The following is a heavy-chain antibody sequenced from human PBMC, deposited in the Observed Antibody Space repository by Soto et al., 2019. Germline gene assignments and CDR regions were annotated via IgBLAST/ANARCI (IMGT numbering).Heavy chain of an antibody. J-gene: IGHJ4*02. CDR1: GGSFSGYY. D-gene: IGHD2-2*01. CDR3: AIAGSSTSCYAVFAE. Sequence: PSSTLSLTCAVYGGSFSGYYWSWIRQPPGKGLEWIGEIDHSGSTNYNPSLKSRVTMSVDTSKNQFSLKLRSVTAADTAVYYCAIAGSSTSCYAVFAEWGKGTLVT. CDR2: IDHSGST. V-gene: IGHV4-34*01.